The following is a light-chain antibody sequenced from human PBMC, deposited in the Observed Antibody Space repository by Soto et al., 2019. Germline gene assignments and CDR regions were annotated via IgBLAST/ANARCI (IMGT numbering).Light chain of an antibody. CDR3: QQYGSSPRT. V-gene: IGKV3-20*01. J-gene: IGKJ1*01. CDR2: DAS. Sequence: DIVLTQSPGTLSLSPGERATLSCRASHSLSSSQLAWYQHKPGQAPRLLIHDASSRATGISDRFTGSGSGTDFTLTITTLEPEDFAVYYCQQYGSSPRTFGLGTKVDIK. CDR1: HSLSSSQ.